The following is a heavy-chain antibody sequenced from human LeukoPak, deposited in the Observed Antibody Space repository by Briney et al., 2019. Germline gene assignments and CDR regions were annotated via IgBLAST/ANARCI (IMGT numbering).Heavy chain of an antibody. CDR1: GFVFSNHG. J-gene: IGHJ4*02. D-gene: IGHD3-10*01. V-gene: IGHV3-30*18. CDR2: ISHDGSAK. Sequence: GRSLRLSCAASGFVFSNHGMHWVRQAAGKGLEWVAVISHDGSAKDYADSVKGRFTISRDNSKNTLYLQINSLRAEDTAVYFCAKETGGSGSSYLSFFDYWGQGTLVTVSS. CDR3: AKETGGSGSSYLSFFDY.